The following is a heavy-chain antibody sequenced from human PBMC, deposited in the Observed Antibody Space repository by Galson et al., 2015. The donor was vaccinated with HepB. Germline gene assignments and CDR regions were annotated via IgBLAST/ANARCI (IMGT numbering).Heavy chain of an antibody. CDR2: IKSKTDGGTT. Sequence: SLRPSCAASGFTFSNAWMSWVRQAPGKGLEWVGRIKSKTDGGTTDYAAPVKGRFTISRDDSKNTLYLQMNSLKTEDTAVYYCTTDQGSIAVAGTLFGYWGQGTLVTVSS. J-gene: IGHJ4*02. CDR3: TTDQGSIAVAGTLFGY. D-gene: IGHD6-19*01. CDR1: GFTFSNAW. V-gene: IGHV3-15*01.